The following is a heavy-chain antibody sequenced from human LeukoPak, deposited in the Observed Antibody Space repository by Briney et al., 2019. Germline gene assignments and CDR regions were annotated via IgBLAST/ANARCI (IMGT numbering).Heavy chain of an antibody. CDR2: IRYGGSNK. J-gene: IGHJ5*02. Sequence: GGSLRLSCAASGFTFSSYGMHWVRQAPGKGLEWVAFIRYGGSNKYYADSVKGRFTISRDNSKNTLYLQMNSLRAEDTAVYYCAKGYSSGWYNWFDPWGQGTLVTVSS. CDR1: GFTFSSYG. D-gene: IGHD6-19*01. CDR3: AKGYSSGWYNWFDP. V-gene: IGHV3-30*02.